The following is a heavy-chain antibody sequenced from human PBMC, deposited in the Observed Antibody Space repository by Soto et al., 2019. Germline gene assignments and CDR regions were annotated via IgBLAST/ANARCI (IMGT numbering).Heavy chain of an antibody. CDR2: INPGGGST. CDR3: ARDLGDDYDFGY. V-gene: IGHV1-46*03. D-gene: IGHD4-17*01. CDR1: GYTFTNYY. Sequence: QVQLVQSGAEVKKPGASVKVSCKASGYTFTNYYLHWVRQAPGQGLEWVAMINPGGGSTRYAQKFQGRITVTRDTSTSTVYMELSSLRSDDTAVYFCARDLGDDYDFGYWGQGTLVTVSS. J-gene: IGHJ4*02.